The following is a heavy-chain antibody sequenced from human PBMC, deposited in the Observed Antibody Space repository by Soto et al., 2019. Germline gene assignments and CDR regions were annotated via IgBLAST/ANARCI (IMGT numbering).Heavy chain of an antibody. CDR2: ISSSSYI. Sequence: PGGSLRLSCAASGFTFSSYSMNWVRQAPGKGLEWVSSISSSSYIYYADSVKGRFTISRDNAKNSLYLQMNSLRAEDTAVYYCARDTAYSSGPFDYWGQGTLVTVSS. CDR1: GFTFSSYS. D-gene: IGHD6-19*01. V-gene: IGHV3-21*01. J-gene: IGHJ4*02. CDR3: ARDTAYSSGPFDY.